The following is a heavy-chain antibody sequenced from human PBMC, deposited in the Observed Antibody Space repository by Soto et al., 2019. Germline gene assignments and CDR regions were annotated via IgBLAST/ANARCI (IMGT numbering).Heavy chain of an antibody. CDR2: IYSGVAT. D-gene: IGHD1-1*01. Sequence: EVQLVESGGGLVQPGGSLRLSCAASGFTVSNNYMRWVRQAPGKGLEWVSLIYSGVATYYADSVKGRFTISRDNSKNTLYLQMNSLRAEDTAVYYCARDGTYNWVGGQGILVTVS. V-gene: IGHV3-66*01. CDR3: ARDGTYNWV. J-gene: IGHJ4*02. CDR1: GFTVSNNY.